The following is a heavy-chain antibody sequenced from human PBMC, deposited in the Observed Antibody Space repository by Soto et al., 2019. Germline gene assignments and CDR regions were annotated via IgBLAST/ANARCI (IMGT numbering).Heavy chain of an antibody. Sequence: QMQLVQSGPEVKKPGTSVKVSCKTSGFTFSSSAVHWVRQARGHRLQWIGWIDVGSANANYAHMLQERVTISRDLPTTTAYMERRSLSPEATAVYYCATDVGAYIYGIARHWGPGTLVTVSS. CDR3: ATDVGAYIYGIARH. CDR2: IDVGSANA. D-gene: IGHD6-13*01. CDR1: GFTFSSSA. V-gene: IGHV1-58*01. J-gene: IGHJ4*02.